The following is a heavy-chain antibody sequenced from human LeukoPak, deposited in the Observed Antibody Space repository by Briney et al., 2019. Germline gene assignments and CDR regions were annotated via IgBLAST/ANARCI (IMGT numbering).Heavy chain of an antibody. CDR3: AKDIALDDYGGNSAYDY. D-gene: IGHD4-23*01. Sequence: GGSLRLSCAASGFTFDDYAMHWVRQAPGKGLEWVSGISWNSGSIGYADSVKGRFTISRDNAKSSLYLQMNSLRAEDTALYYCAKDIALDDYGGNSAYDYWGQGTLVTVSS. CDR2: ISWNSGSI. J-gene: IGHJ4*02. V-gene: IGHV3-9*01. CDR1: GFTFDDYA.